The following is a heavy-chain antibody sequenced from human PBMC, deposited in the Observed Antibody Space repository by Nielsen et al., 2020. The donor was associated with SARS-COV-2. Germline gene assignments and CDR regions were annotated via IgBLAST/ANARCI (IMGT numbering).Heavy chain of an antibody. D-gene: IGHD1-14*01. CDR3: ARVPALENRVRAFDI. CDR1: GYSFTSYW. J-gene: IGHJ3*02. Sequence: GESLKISCKGSGYSFTSYWIGWVRQMPGKGLEWMGIIYPGDSDTRYSPSFQGQVTISADKSISTAYLQWSSLKASDTAMYYCARVPALENRVRAFDIWGQGTMVTVSS. CDR2: IYPGDSDT. V-gene: IGHV5-51*01.